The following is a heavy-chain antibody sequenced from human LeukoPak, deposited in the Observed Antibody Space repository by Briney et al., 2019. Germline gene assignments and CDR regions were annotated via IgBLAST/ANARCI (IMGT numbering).Heavy chain of an antibody. V-gene: IGHV1-8*01. CDR2: MNSKSGDT. D-gene: IGHD1-1*01. Sequence: ASVKVSCKASGYTFIDYDINWVRQATGQGLEWMGWMNSKSGDTGYAQKFQGRVTMTRKTSISTAYMELSSLRPEDTAVYYSARGGLRAGTGGLDPWGQGTLVIVSS. J-gene: IGHJ5*02. CDR3: ARGGLRAGTGGLDP. CDR1: GYTFIDYD.